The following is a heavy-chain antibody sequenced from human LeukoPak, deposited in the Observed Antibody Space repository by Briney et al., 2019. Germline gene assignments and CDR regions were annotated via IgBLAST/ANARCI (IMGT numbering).Heavy chain of an antibody. CDR2: IKQDGSET. CDR1: GFTFRSYW. D-gene: IGHD2-15*01. V-gene: IGHV3-7*01. J-gene: IGHJ6*02. Sequence: GGSLRLSCAASGFTFRSYWMTWVRQYPGKGLEWVANIKQDGSETYYADSVKGRFTISRDNAKRSLYLQMNSLRAEDTAVYYCARERIDSNTFMYGMDVWGQGTTVTVSS. CDR3: ARERIDSNTFMYGMDV.